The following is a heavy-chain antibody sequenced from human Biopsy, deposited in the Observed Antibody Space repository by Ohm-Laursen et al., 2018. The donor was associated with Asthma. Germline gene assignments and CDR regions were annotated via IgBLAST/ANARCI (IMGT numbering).Heavy chain of an antibody. CDR1: GFTFSNYG. V-gene: IGHV3-30*18. CDR3: AKDVFPGWELRRGPDY. D-gene: IGHD1-26*01. Sequence: SLRLSCAASGFTFSNYGMHWVRQAPGKGLEWVAVISFDGSNKDFADSVKGRFTISRDNSKNTMYLEMNSLRAEDTAVYYCAKDVFPGWELRRGPDYWGQGTLVIVSS. J-gene: IGHJ4*02. CDR2: ISFDGSNK.